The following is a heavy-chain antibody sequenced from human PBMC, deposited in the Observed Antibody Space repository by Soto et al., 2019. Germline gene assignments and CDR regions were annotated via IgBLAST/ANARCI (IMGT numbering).Heavy chain of an antibody. CDR2: INHSGST. D-gene: IGHD1-20*01. V-gene: IGHV4-34*01. J-gene: IGHJ4*02. CDR3: AHITSSGSYYFDY. Sequence: SETLSLTCAVYGGSFSGYYWSWIRQPPGKGLEWIGEINHSGSTNYNPSLKSRVTISVDTSKNQFSLKLSSVTAADTAVYYCAHITSSGSYYFDYWGQGTLVTVSS. CDR1: GGSFSGYY.